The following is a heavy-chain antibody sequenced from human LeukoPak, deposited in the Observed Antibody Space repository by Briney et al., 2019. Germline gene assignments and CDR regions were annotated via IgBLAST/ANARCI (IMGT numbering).Heavy chain of an antibody. J-gene: IGHJ4*02. Sequence: GGSLRLSCAASGFSFSDAWMSWVRQIPGKGLEWVSVIYRDGSTYYAESVKGRFTISRDNSKNTLYLQMNSLRAEDTAVYYCARGPSGYDSIFDYWGQGTLVTVSS. D-gene: IGHD5-12*01. CDR1: GFSFSDAW. CDR3: ARGPSGYDSIFDY. V-gene: IGHV3-66*01. CDR2: IYRDGST.